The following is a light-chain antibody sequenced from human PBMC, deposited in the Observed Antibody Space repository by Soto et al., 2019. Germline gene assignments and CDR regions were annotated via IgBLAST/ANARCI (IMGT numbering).Light chain of an antibody. Sequence: DLQMTQSPSSLSASVGDRVTITCRASQSISSYLNWYQQKPGKAPKVLIHAASSLQSGVPSRFSGSGSGTDFTLTISSLQPEDFATYYCQQSYSSLRTFGQGTKLEIK. CDR3: QQSYSSLRT. CDR2: AAS. J-gene: IGKJ2*01. V-gene: IGKV1-39*01. CDR1: QSISSY.